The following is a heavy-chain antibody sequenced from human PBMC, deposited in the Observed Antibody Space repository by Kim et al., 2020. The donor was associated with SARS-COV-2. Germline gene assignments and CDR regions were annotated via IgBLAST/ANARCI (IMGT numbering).Heavy chain of an antibody. D-gene: IGHD1-1*01. V-gene: IGHV3-13*01. J-gene: IGHJ6*02. CDR3: ARALPLWNGGLVYYYYGMDV. Sequence: GGSLRLSCAASGFTFSSYDMHWVRQATGKGLEWVSAIGTAGDTYYPGSVKGRFTISRKNAKNSLYLQMNSLRAGDTAVYYCARALPLWNGGLVYYYYGMDVWGQGTMVTVSS. CDR2: IGTAGDT. CDR1: GFTFSSYD.